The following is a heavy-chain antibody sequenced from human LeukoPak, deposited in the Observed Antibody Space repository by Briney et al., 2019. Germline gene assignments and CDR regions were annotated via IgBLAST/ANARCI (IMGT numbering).Heavy chain of an antibody. Sequence: SETLSPTCTVSGGSISSSSYYWGWIRQPPGKGLEWIGSIYYSGSTYYNPSLKSRVTISVDTSKNQFSLKLSSVTAADTAVYYCARHSIAAAGYYYWGQGTLVTVSS. CDR3: ARHSIAAAGYYY. D-gene: IGHD6-13*01. V-gene: IGHV4-39*01. J-gene: IGHJ4*02. CDR2: IYYSGST. CDR1: GGSISSSSYY.